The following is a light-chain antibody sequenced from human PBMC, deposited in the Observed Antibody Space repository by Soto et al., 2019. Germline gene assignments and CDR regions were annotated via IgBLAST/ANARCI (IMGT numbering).Light chain of an antibody. CDR2: ANI. Sequence: QLVLTQPPSVSGAPGQRVTISCTGSSSNLGADYDVHWYQQFPGTAPKVLIYANINRPSGVPDRFSASKSGTSASLAITGLQAEDEADYYCSSYTTTRTYVFGTGTKLTVL. V-gene: IGLV1-40*01. CDR1: SSNLGADYD. J-gene: IGLJ1*01. CDR3: SSYTTTRTYV.